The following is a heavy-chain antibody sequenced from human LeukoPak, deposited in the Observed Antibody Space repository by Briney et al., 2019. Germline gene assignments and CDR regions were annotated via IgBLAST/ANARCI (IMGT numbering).Heavy chain of an antibody. CDR3: ARLRYFDWLLVPPPSYYYYYMDV. CDR2: INHSGST. J-gene: IGHJ6*03. CDR1: GGSFSGYY. D-gene: IGHD3-9*01. Sequence: SETLSLTCAVYGGSFSGYYWSWIRQPPGKGLEWIGEINHSGSTNYNPSLIGRITISMDPSKNQFSLKLSSVTAADTAVYYCARLRYFDWLLVPPPSYYYYYMDVWGKGTTVTVSS. V-gene: IGHV4-34*01.